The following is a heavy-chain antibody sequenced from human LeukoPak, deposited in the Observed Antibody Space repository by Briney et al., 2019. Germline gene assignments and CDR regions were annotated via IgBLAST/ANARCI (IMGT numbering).Heavy chain of an antibody. J-gene: IGHJ4*02. CDR1: GYTFTGYY. CDR2: INPNSGGT. Sequence: ASVKVSCKASGYTFTGYYMHWLRQAPGQGLEWMGRINPNSGGTNYAQKLQGRVTMTRDTSISTAYMELSRLRSDDTAVYYCARDRGSGWYVDYWGQGTLVTVSS. D-gene: IGHD6-19*01. V-gene: IGHV1-2*06. CDR3: ARDRGSGWYVDY.